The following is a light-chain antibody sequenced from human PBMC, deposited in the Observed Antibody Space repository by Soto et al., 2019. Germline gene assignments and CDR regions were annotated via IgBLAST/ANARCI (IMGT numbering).Light chain of an antibody. CDR2: DAN. Sequence: ESVLTQSPATLSLAPLEIATLSRSASRTVGNFLAWYQQKPGQAHSLLIYDANHRATGIPDRFSGSGSGTDFTLTIRRLEPDDFGVYYCQKRSNWPPLPFGGGNQVDIK. CDR3: QKRSNWPPLP. V-gene: IGKV3-11*01. J-gene: IGKJ4*01. CDR1: RTVGNF.